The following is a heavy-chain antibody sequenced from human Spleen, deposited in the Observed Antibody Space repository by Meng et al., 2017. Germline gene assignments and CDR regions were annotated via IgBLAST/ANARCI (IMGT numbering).Heavy chain of an antibody. J-gene: IGHJ6*02. V-gene: IGHV5-51*01. D-gene: IGHD4-11*01. CDR3: ARAPAVTTLYYYFGMDV. CDR1: GYIFTNYW. CDR2: IYPGDSDI. Sequence: GESLKISCKGSGYIFTNYWIGWVRQMPGKGLEWMGIIYPGDSDIRYSPSFEGQVTISVDKSINTAYLQWSSLKASDTAMYYCARAPAVTTLYYYFGMDVWGQGTTVTVSS.